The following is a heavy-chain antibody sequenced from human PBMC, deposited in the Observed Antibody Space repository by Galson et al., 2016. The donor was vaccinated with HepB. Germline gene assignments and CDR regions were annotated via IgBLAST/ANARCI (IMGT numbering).Heavy chain of an antibody. Sequence: LSCAASGFPFSNYWMHWVRQAPGKGPVWVSRINSDGSSTTYADSVKGRFTISRDNAKNTLYLQMNSLRAEDTALYYCTRVHREGIAAAGLQIWGQGTLVIVSS. CDR3: TRVHREGIAAAGLQI. D-gene: IGHD6-13*01. V-gene: IGHV3-74*01. CDR1: GFPFSNYW. J-gene: IGHJ4*02. CDR2: INSDGSST.